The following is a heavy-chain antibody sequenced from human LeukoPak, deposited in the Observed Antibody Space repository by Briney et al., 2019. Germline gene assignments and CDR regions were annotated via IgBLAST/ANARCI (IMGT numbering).Heavy chain of an antibody. CDR2: VYYSGTS. Sequence: SETLSLICTVSGGSISPYYWSWIRQPPGKGLEWIGHVYYSGTSNYNPSLDSRVTISVDSSKNQFSLKLSSVTAADTAVYYCERDTSPYYYGSVTTHWGQGTLVTVSS. J-gene: IGHJ4*02. CDR3: ERDTSPYYYGSVTTH. V-gene: IGHV4-59*01. CDR1: GGSISPYY. D-gene: IGHD3-10*01.